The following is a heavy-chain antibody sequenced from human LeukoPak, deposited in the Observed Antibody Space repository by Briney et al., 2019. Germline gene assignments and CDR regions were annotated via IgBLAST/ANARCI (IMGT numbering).Heavy chain of an antibody. D-gene: IGHD5-24*01. CDR2: INTDGSIT. CDR3: GRDNNYKVDV. V-gene: IGHV3-74*01. J-gene: IGHJ6*04. CDR1: GFTFSNYL. Sequence: GGSLILSCAACGFTFSNYLVLWGRQGPGRGVVWGSNINTDGSITNYADSVKGRFSFSRDNAKNTLYLQMNRLRAEDTAVNYCGRDNNYKVDVWGKGTTVTVSS.